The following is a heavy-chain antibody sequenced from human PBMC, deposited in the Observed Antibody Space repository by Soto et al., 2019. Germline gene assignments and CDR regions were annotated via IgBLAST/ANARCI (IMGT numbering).Heavy chain of an antibody. CDR3: ARGLVVTYYFDC. CDR1: GGSVSSGNFF. J-gene: IGHJ4*02. V-gene: IGHV4-61*01. D-gene: IGHD3-22*01. Sequence: SETLSLTCTVSGGSVSSGNFFWSWIRQPPGKGLEWVGYVYNSRSTKYNPSLKSRVTISVDTSKNQFSLKMSSVTAADTAVYYCARGLVVTYYFDCWGQGTLVTVSS. CDR2: VYNSRST.